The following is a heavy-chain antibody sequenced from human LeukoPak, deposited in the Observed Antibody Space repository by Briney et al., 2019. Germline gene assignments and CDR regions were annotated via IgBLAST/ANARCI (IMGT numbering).Heavy chain of an antibody. J-gene: IGHJ4*02. V-gene: IGHV4-34*01. CDR2: INHSGST. CDR3: ARVRGILTGYYPHFFDY. CDR1: GGTFSGYY. Sequence: SETLSLTCAVYGGTFSGYYWSWIRQPPGKGLEWIGEINHSGSTNYNPSLKSRVTISVDTSKNQFSLKLSSVTAADTAVYYCARVRGILTGYYPHFFDYWGQGTLVTVSS. D-gene: IGHD3-9*01.